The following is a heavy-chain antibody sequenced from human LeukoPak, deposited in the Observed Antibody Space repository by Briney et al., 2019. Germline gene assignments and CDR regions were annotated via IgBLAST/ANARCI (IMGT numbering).Heavy chain of an antibody. J-gene: IGHJ6*03. V-gene: IGHV3-30*02. CDR2: IRNDGSII. CDR1: GSTFSSYG. Sequence: PGGSLRLSCVASGSTFSSYGMHWIRQAPGKGLEWVAFIRNDGSIIYNADSVKGRFTISRDNSKNTLYLQMNSLRSEDTAVYYCARGARTKNLNIVVVPAASYYYYMDVWGKGTTVTVSS. CDR3: ARGARTKNLNIVVVPAASYYYYMDV. D-gene: IGHD2-2*01.